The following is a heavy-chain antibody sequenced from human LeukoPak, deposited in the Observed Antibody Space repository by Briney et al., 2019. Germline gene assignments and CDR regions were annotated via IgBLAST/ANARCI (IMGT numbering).Heavy chain of an antibody. Sequence: PGGSLRLSCAASGFTFSSYGMHWVRQAPGKGLEWVAVISYDGSNKYYADSVKGRFTISRDNSKNTLYLQMNSLRAEDTAVYYCAREIGDPNPFDYWGQGTLVTVSS. CDR3: AREIGDPNPFDY. V-gene: IGHV3-30*03. J-gene: IGHJ4*02. CDR1: GFTFSSYG. CDR2: ISYDGSNK. D-gene: IGHD4-17*01.